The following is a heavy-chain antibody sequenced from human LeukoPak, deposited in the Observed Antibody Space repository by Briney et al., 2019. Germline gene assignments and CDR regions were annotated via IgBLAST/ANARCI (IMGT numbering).Heavy chain of an antibody. D-gene: IGHD4-11*01. CDR3: AREGGTVTTPFDY. V-gene: IGHV3-30-3*01. Sequence: GGSLRLSCAASGFTFSSYAMHWVRQAPGKGLEWVAVVSYDGSNKYYAGSVKGRLTISRDNSKNTLYLQMNSLRAEDTAVYYCAREGGTVTTPFDYWGQGTLVTVSS. CDR2: VSYDGSNK. CDR1: GFTFSSYA. J-gene: IGHJ4*02.